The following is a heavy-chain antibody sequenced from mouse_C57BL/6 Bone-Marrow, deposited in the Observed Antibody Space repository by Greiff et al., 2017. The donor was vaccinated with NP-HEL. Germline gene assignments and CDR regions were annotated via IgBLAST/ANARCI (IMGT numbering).Heavy chain of an antibody. CDR3: ARERPYFDY. CDR1: GYTFTSYW. J-gene: IGHJ2*01. CDR2: IDPSDSYT. V-gene: IGHV1-69*01. Sequence: VQLQQPGAELVKPGASVKMSCKASGYTFTSYWITWVKQRPGQGLEWIGEIDPSDSYTNYNQKFKGKSTLTVDKSSSTAYMQLSSLTSEDSAVYYCARERPYFDYWGQGTTLTVSS.